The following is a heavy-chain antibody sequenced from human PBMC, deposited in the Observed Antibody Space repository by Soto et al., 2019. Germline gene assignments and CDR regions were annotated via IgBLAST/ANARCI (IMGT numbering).Heavy chain of an antibody. Sequence: EVQLLESGGGLVQPGGSLRLSCAASGFTFSSYAMSWVRQAPGKGLEWVSAISGSGGSTYYADSVKGRFTISRDNSKNTLYLQMNSLRAEDTAVYYCAKDEWGGYSYGYDYYYYYGMDVWGQGTTVTVSS. D-gene: IGHD5-18*01. J-gene: IGHJ6*02. CDR1: GFTFSSYA. CDR3: AKDEWGGYSYGYDYYYYYGMDV. CDR2: ISGSGGST. V-gene: IGHV3-23*01.